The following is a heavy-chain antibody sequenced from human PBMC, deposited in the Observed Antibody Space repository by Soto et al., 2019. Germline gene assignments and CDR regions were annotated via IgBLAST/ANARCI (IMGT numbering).Heavy chain of an antibody. CDR3: AKEGSLDYCSSTSCPLDV. CDR1: GFTFSSYG. CDR2: VSYDGSNK. J-gene: IGHJ6*02. Sequence: GGSLRLSCAAPGFTFSSYGMHWVRQAPGKGLEWVAVVSYDGSNKYYADSVKGRFTISRDNSKNTLYLQMNSLRAEDTAVYYCAKEGSLDYCSSTSCPLDVWGQGTTVTVSS. D-gene: IGHD2-2*01. V-gene: IGHV3-30*18.